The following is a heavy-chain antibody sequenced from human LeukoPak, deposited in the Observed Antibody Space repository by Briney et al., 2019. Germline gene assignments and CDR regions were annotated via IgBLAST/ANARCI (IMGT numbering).Heavy chain of an antibody. Sequence: SVKVSCKASGGTFSSYAISWVRQAPGQGLEWMGGIIPIFGTANYAQKFQGRVTITADESTSTAYMELSSLRSEDTAVYYCARDQVSGSYWDAFDIWGQGTMVTVSS. CDR3: ARDQVSGSYWDAFDI. CDR2: IIPIFGTA. V-gene: IGHV1-69*13. D-gene: IGHD1-26*01. J-gene: IGHJ3*02. CDR1: GGTFSSYA.